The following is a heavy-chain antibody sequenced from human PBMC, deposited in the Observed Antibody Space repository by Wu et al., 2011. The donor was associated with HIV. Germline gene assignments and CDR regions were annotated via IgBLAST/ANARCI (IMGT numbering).Heavy chain of an antibody. D-gene: IGHD2-2*01. Sequence: QVQLVQSGTDVMKPGASVKVSCKAPGGTFSNYAISWVRQAPGQGLEWMGGIIPVFGTTNYAQKLHGRVTITTDESMSTAYMELSSLRSEDTAIYYCARDTQGDIVEVPAAKGTYYYGMDVWGQGTTVTVSS. CDR2: IIPVFGTT. CDR3: ARDTQGDIVEVPAAKGTYYYGMDV. J-gene: IGHJ6*02. V-gene: IGHV1-69*01. CDR1: GGTFSNYA.